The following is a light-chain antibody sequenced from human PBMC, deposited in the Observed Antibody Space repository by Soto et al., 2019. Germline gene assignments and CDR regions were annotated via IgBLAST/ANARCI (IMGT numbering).Light chain of an antibody. J-gene: IGKJ5*01. V-gene: IGKV3-20*01. Sequence: EIVLTQSPGTLSLSPGERATLSCRASQSVSSSYLAWYQQKPGQAPRLLIYGASTRATGIPDRFSGSGSGTDFTLTINRLEPEDSAVYYCQQYRSLITFGQRTRPEI. CDR1: QSVSSSY. CDR3: QQYRSLIT. CDR2: GAS.